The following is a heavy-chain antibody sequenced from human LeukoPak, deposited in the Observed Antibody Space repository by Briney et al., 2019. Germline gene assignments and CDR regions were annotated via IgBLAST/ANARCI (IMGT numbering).Heavy chain of an antibody. D-gene: IGHD3-10*01. CDR2: INPNSGGT. V-gene: IGHV1-2*02. Sequence: ASVKVSCKASGYTFTSYGISWVRQAPGQGLEWMGWINPNSGGTNYAQKFQGRVTMTRDTSISTAYMELSRLRPDDTAVYYCARESRYGSGSYWFDPWGQGTLVTVSS. CDR1: GYTFTSYG. J-gene: IGHJ5*02. CDR3: ARESRYGSGSYWFDP.